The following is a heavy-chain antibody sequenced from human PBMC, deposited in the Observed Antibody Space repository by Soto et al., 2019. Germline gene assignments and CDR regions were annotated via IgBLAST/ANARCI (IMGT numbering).Heavy chain of an antibody. J-gene: IGHJ3*02. CDR1: GGSISTYC. CDR3: ARHGGAYGADAFDI. CDR2: IHYSGNT. Sequence: SATLSLTCTVSGGSISTYCWSWIRQSPGKGLEWFGYIHYSGNTNYNPSLQRRVSISVDTSKNLFSLKLSSVTAADTALYYCARHGGAYGADAFDIWGQGTMVTVSS. D-gene: IGHD4-17*01. V-gene: IGHV4-59*08.